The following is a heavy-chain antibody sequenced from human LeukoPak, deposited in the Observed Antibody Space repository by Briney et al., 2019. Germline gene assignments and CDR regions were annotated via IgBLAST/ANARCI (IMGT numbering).Heavy chain of an antibody. D-gene: IGHD5-12*01. Sequence: PSETLSLTCTVSGGSISSSNYYWGWIRQPPGKGLEWIGSMYHSGTTYYNPSLKSRVTLSVDTSKNQFSLKLSSVTAADTAVYYCAGQYTGYDAFDYWGQGTLVTVSS. J-gene: IGHJ4*02. CDR2: MYHSGTT. CDR1: GGSISSSNYY. V-gene: IGHV4-39*01. CDR3: AGQYTGYDAFDY.